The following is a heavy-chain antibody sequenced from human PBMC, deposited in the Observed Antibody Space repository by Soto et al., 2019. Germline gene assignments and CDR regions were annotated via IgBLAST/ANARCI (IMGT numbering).Heavy chain of an antibody. D-gene: IGHD6-19*01. CDR3: AKADGVQWLLPHLEN. CDR2: ISCCGGTA. CDR1: GFNFNKYA. V-gene: IGHV3-23*01. J-gene: IGHJ4*02. Sequence: EVQLLESGGDLVRPGESLRLSCAASGFNFNKYAMSWVRQAPGEGLEWVSGISCCGGTASYADSVKGRFTIARDDSKNTLFLHMNSLRVEDTAEYYCAKADGVQWLLPHLENWGRGTLVTVS.